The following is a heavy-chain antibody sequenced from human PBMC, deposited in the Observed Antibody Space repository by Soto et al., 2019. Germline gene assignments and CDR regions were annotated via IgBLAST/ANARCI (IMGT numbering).Heavy chain of an antibody. D-gene: IGHD6-13*01. Sequence: PGGSLRLSCTASGFTFGDYAMSWVRQAPGKGLEWVGFIRSKAYGGTTEYAASVKGRFTISRDDSKSIAYLQMNSLKTEDTAVYYCTSNIAAAAPSWFDPWGQGTLVTVS. V-gene: IGHV3-49*04. CDR2: IRSKAYGGTT. CDR1: GFTFGDYA. CDR3: TSNIAAAAPSWFDP. J-gene: IGHJ5*02.